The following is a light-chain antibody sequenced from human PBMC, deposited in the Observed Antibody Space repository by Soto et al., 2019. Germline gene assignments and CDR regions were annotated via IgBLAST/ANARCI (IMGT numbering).Light chain of an antibody. CDR2: GAS. CDR3: QQYGRSPRT. J-gene: IGKJ1*01. V-gene: IGKV3-20*01. CDR1: QSVNSNY. Sequence: ETVLTQSPGTLSLSPGESATLSCRASQSVNSNYLAWYQQKPGQAPRLLIYGASSRATGIPDRFSGSGSGTDFILTISRLEPDDFAVYYCQQYGRSPRTFGQGTKVDIK.